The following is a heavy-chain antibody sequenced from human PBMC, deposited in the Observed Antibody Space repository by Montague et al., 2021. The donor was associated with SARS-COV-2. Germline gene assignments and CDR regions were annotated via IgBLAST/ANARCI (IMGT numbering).Heavy chain of an antibody. CDR2: ISDGGTST. CDR3: AKDLETSGWYTFFFDS. CDR1: GFTFDSHA. J-gene: IGHJ4*02. D-gene: IGHD6-19*01. Sequence: SLRLSCAGSGFTFDSHAMSWVRQAPGKGLEWVAGISDGGTSTYYADSVKGRLIISRDNSKSTLYLQIHSLRAEDTAVYYCAKDLETSGWYTFFFDSWGRGTLVTVSS. V-gene: IGHV3-23*01.